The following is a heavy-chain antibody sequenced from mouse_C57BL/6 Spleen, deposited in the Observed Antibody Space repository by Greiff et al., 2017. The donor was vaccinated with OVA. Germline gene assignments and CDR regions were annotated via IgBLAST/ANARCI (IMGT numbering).Heavy chain of an antibody. CDR3: ARRGLTGTWFAY. J-gene: IGHJ3*01. CDR2: ISRGSSPI. Sequence: EVKLVESGGGLVKPGGSLKLSCAASGFTFSDYGMHWVRQAPEKGLEWVAYISRGSSPIYYADTVKGRFPISRATANNTLFLQMTSLRSEDTAMYYCARRGLTGTWFAYWGQGTLVTVSA. CDR1: GFTFSDYG. D-gene: IGHD4-1*01. V-gene: IGHV5-17*01.